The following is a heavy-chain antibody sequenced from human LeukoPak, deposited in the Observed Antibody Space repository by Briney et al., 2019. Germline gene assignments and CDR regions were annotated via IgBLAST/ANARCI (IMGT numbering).Heavy chain of an antibody. CDR3: AKDTSPLYYYYGMDV. Sequence: SSQTLSLTCTVSGGSISSGGYYWSWIRQHPGKGLEWIGYIYYSGSTYYNPSLKSRVTISVDTSKNQFSLKLSSVTAADTAVYYCAKDTSPLYYYYGMDVWGQGTTVTVSS. CDR2: IYYSGST. V-gene: IGHV4-31*03. J-gene: IGHJ6*02. CDR1: GGSISSGGYY. D-gene: IGHD2-2*01.